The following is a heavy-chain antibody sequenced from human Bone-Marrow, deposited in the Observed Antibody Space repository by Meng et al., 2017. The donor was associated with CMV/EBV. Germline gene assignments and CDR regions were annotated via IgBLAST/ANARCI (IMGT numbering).Heavy chain of an antibody. CDR2: IIPTFDMT. CDR1: GGTFSSYA. J-gene: IGHJ6*02. CDR3: ARETRRRFWRGQTGNGMDV. V-gene: IGHV1-69*10. D-gene: IGHD3-3*01. Sequence: SVKVSCKASGGTFSSYAISWVRQAPGQGLEWMGGIIPTFDMTKYAQKFQGRLTIVADKATSTAYMELSGLSSEDTAVYYCARETRRRFWRGQTGNGMDVWGQGTAVTVSS.